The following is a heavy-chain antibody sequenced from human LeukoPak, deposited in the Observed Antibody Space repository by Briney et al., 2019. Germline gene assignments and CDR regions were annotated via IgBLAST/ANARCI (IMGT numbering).Heavy chain of an antibody. V-gene: IGHV4-38-2*01. J-gene: IGHJ4*02. Sequence: SETLSLTCAVSGYSISSGYYWGWIRQPSGKGLEWIGSIYHSGSTVYSPSLKSRVTISVDTSKNQFSLRLNSVTAADTSVYYCARNISLGRDTTMVTVFDYWGQGTLVTVSS. CDR1: GYSISSGYY. CDR3: ARNISLGRDTTMVTVFDY. D-gene: IGHD5-18*01. CDR2: IYHSGST.